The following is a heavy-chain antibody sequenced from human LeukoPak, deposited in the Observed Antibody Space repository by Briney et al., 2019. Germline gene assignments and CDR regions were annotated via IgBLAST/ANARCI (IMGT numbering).Heavy chain of an antibody. CDR3: ARRKYYYGSGGYFDY. Sequence: SETLSLTCSVSDDSITMYYWTWIRQPPGKGLEWIGYVDHTGSTNFNPSLNGRVSISRDTTKNLFSLKLSSVTAADTAVYYCARRKYYYGSGGYFDYWGQGTLVTVSS. J-gene: IGHJ4*02. V-gene: IGHV4-59*12. D-gene: IGHD3-10*01. CDR2: VDHTGST. CDR1: DDSITMYY.